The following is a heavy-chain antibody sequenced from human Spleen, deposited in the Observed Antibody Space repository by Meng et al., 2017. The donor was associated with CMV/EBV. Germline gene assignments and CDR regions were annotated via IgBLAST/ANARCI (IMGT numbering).Heavy chain of an antibody. Sequence: GGSLRLSCAASGFTFDHYAMHWVRQVPGRGLEWVSGINWNSGNINYADSVKGRFTISRDNTNNSLYLQMNSLRDDDTALYYCVKGDWFDCWGQGTLVTVSS. D-gene: IGHD2-21*01. J-gene: IGHJ4*02. CDR1: GFTFDHYA. CDR2: INWNSGNI. V-gene: IGHV3-9*01. CDR3: VKGDWFDC.